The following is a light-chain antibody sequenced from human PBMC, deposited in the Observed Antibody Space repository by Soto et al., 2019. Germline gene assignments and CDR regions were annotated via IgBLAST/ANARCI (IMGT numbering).Light chain of an antibody. CDR1: SSDVGSYNL. Sequence: KPASLSGSPGWSTTISCTGTSSDVGSYNLVSWYQQHPGKAPKLMIYEVSKRPSGVSNRFSGSKSGNTASLTISGLQAEDEADYYCCSYAGSPYVFGTGTKVTVL. CDR2: EVS. CDR3: CSYAGSPYV. V-gene: IGLV2-23*02. J-gene: IGLJ1*01.